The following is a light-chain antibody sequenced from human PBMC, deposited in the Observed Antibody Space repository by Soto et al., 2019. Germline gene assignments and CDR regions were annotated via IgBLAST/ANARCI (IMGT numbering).Light chain of an antibody. V-gene: IGKV3-11*01. J-gene: IGKJ4*01. CDR3: QQRSNWPST. CDR1: QSVSSY. CDR2: DAS. Sequence: EIVLTQSPATRSLSPGDRATLSCRASQSVSSYLAWYQQKPGQAPRLLIYDASNRATGIPARFSGSGSGTDFTLTITTLEPGDFAVYYCQQRSNWPSTFGGGTKVEIK.